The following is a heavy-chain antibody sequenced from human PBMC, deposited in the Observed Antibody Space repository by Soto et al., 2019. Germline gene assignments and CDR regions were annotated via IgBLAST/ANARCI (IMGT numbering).Heavy chain of an antibody. D-gene: IGHD2-15*01. V-gene: IGHV4-59*01. CDR1: GGSINSYY. CDR2: IHYSGNS. J-gene: IGHJ4*02. Sequence: SDTLSLTCTVSGGSINSYYWSWVRQPPGKGLEWIGYIHYSGNSNYNPSLKSRVTIALDTSNNQLSLKVSPVTAADTAVYYCARGFWSGGIYYSRDFDYWGQGTLVTVSS. CDR3: ARGFWSGGIYYSRDFDY.